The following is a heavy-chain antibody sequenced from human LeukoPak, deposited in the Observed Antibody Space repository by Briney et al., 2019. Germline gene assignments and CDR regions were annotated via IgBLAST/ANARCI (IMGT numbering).Heavy chain of an antibody. V-gene: IGHV4-59*08. J-gene: IGHJ2*01. D-gene: IGHD2-15*01. Sequence: SETLSLTCTVSGGSVSSDSWNWIRQSPGKGLEWLGYIYNTGSSNHNPSLKNRVTISFDKSKSHLSLNLTSVTAADTAIYYCARHGKMNLVQVAVGYFDLWVRGTLVTVSS. CDR3: ARHGKMNLVQVAVGYFDL. CDR2: IYNTGSS. CDR1: GGSVSSDS.